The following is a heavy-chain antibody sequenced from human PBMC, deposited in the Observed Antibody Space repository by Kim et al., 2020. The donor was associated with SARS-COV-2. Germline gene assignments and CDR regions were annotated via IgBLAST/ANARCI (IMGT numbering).Heavy chain of an antibody. CDR2: ISYDGSNK. D-gene: IGHD6-13*01. J-gene: IGHJ6*02. CDR3: AREIGRGSSCNYSAYYYYGMDV. Sequence: GGSLRLSCAASGFTFSSYAMHWVRQAPGKGLEWVAVISYDGSNKYYADSVKGRFTISRDNSKNTLYLQMNSLRAEDTAVYYCAREIGRGSSCNYSAYYYYGMDVWGQGTPVTVAS. V-gene: IGHV3-30-3*01. CDR1: GFTFSSYA.